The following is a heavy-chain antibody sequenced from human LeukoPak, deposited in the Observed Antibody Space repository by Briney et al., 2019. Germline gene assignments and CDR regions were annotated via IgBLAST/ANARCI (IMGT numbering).Heavy chain of an antibody. J-gene: IGHJ4*02. Sequence: SQTLSLTCTVSGGSISSSNYYWSWIRQPAGKGLEWIGRIYTIGSTNYNPSLKSRVSISVDTSKNQFSLKLSSVTAADTAVYYCARGLWFGDENPPYFDYWGQGTLVTVSS. CDR3: ARGLWFGDENPPYFDY. D-gene: IGHD3-10*01. CDR1: GGSISSSNYY. CDR2: IYTIGST. V-gene: IGHV4-61*02.